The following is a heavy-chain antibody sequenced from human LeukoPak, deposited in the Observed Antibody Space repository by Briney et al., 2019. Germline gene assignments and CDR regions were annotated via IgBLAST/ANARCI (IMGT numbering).Heavy chain of an antibody. V-gene: IGHV3-7*01. CDR1: GFTFSNYW. J-gene: IGHJ3*02. CDR3: ATSRLRAAYDI. D-gene: IGHD4-17*01. Sequence: QPGGSLRLSCAATGFTFSNYWMNWVRQAPGQGLEWVTSIKFDGSEKHYADSVKGRFTISRDNAKNSLSLQINSLRAENTAVYYCATSRLRAAYDIWGQGTLVTVSS. CDR2: IKFDGSEK.